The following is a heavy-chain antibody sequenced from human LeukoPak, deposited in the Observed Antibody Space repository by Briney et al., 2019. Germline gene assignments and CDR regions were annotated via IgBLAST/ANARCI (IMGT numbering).Heavy chain of an antibody. Sequence: SGTLSLTCAVSGGSISSYYWSWIRQPPGKGLEWIGYISYTGTTNYNPSLRSRVTISVDMSKNQIFLKLNSVTAADTAVYHCASPSGGRYRDDALDIWGQGTMVTVSS. CDR2: ISYTGTT. J-gene: IGHJ3*02. CDR3: ASPSGGRYRDDALDI. CDR1: GGSISSYY. V-gene: IGHV4-59*01. D-gene: IGHD3-10*01.